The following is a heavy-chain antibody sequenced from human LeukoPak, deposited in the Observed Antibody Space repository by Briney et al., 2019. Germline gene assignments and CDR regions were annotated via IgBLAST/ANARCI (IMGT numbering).Heavy chain of an antibody. V-gene: IGHV3-23*01. CDR2: ISTRGGTT. Sequence: GGTLRLSCAASGFAFSGFAMTWVRQAAGPRVERVPAISTRGGTTYYADSVKGRFTISRDDSKNTLYLQMNSLRVEDTAVYYCAKDRWVGATISHYFDYWGQGTLVTVSS. CDR1: GFAFSGFA. CDR3: AKDRWVGATISHYFDY. J-gene: IGHJ4*02. D-gene: IGHD1-26*01.